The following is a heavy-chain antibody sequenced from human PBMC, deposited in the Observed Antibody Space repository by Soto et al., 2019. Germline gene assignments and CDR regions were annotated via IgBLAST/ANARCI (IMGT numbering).Heavy chain of an antibody. CDR3: ARTYYDYIWGSYRPNSWFDP. V-gene: IGHV4-59*08. J-gene: IGHJ5*02. D-gene: IGHD3-16*02. Sequence: SETLSLTCAVSGGSISSYYWSWIRQPPGKGLGWIGYIYYSGSTNYNPSLKSRVTISVDTSKNQFSLKLSSVTAADTAVYYCARTYYDYIWGSYRPNSWFDPWGQGTLVTVSS. CDR2: IYYSGST. CDR1: GGSISSYY.